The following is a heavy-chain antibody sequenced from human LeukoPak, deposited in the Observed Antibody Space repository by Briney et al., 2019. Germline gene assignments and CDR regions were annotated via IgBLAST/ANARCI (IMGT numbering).Heavy chain of an antibody. D-gene: IGHD6-13*01. J-gene: IGHJ4*02. V-gene: IGHV3-74*01. CDR3: ARLAATGSGY. Sequence: PGGSLRLSCAASGFTFDDYGMSWVRQAPGEGLVWVSRIKPDGSSTSYADSVKGRFTISRDNAKNTLFLRMNSLRVEDTAVYYCARLAATGSGYWGQGTLVTVSS. CDR2: IKPDGSST. CDR1: GFTFDDYG.